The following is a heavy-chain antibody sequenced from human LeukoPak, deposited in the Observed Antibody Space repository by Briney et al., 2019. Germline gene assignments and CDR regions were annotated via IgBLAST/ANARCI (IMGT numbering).Heavy chain of an antibody. CDR3: ARGGITIFGGIIYQDY. CDR1: GFTFDDYG. V-gene: IGHV3-20*04. CDR2: INWNGGST. D-gene: IGHD3-3*01. Sequence: GGSLRLSCAASGFTFDDYGMSWVRQAPEKGLEWVSGINWNGGSTGYADSVKGRFTISRDNAKNSLYLQMNSLRAEDTAFYYCARGGITIFGGIIYQDYWGQGTLVTVSS. J-gene: IGHJ4*02.